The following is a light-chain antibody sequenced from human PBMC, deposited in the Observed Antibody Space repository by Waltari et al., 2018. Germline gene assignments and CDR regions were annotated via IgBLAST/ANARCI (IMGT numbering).Light chain of an antibody. CDR1: SSNIGSNT. CDR2: SNI. V-gene: IGLV1-44*01. J-gene: IGLJ3*02. Sequence: QSVLTQPPSASGTPGQRVTISCSGSSSNIGSNTVNWYQQLPATAPNLLIYSNIQRPSGVPARFSGSTAGTSASLVIIWLQSEDEADYYCAAWDDSLNGWVFGGGTKLTVL. CDR3: AAWDDSLNGWV.